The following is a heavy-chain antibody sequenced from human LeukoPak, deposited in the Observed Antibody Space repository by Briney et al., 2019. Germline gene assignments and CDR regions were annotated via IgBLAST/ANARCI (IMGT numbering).Heavy chain of an antibody. CDR2: VSGSGGTT. J-gene: IGHJ4*02. CDR1: GFTFSSYA. D-gene: IGHD4-17*01. V-gene: IGHV3-23*01. Sequence: PGGSLRLSCAASGFTFSSYAMSWVRQAPGEGLEWVSTVSGSGGTTYYADSVKGRFTISRDNSKNTLYLQMNRMTAEDTAVYYCAKGREVFGDSRFDYWGQGILVTVSS. CDR3: AKGREVFGDSRFDY.